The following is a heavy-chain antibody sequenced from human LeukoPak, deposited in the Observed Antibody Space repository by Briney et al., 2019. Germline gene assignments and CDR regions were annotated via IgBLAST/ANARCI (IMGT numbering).Heavy chain of an antibody. CDR1: GYTFTSYG. V-gene: IGHV1-18*01. J-gene: IGHJ4*02. Sequence: ASVKVSCKASGYTFTSYGISWVRQAPGQGLEWMGWISAYNGNTNYAQKLQGRVTMTSDTSTSTAYMELRSLRSDDTAVYYCARDSTWIQLWFFDYWGQGTLVTVSS. CDR2: ISAYNGNT. D-gene: IGHD5-18*01. CDR3: ARDSTWIQLWFFDY.